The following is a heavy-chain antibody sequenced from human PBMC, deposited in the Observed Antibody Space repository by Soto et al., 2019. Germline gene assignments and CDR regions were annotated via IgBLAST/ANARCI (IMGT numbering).Heavy chain of an antibody. CDR1: GFTLSNYG. Sequence: QVQLVESGGGVVQPGRSLTLSCVASGFTLSNYGMHWVRQAPGKGLEWVAVIRYDGTATYSADSVKGRFSISRDNAKNEFFLQLSSRRAEDTVVYYCARNVGSSGSSRCFDTWGQGTLVTVSS. CDR2: IRYDGTAT. V-gene: IGHV3-33*01. D-gene: IGHD2-8*01. J-gene: IGHJ5*02. CDR3: ARNVGSSGSSRCFDT.